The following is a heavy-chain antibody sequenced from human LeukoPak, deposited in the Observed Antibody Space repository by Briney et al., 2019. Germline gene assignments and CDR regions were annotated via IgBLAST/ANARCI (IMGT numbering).Heavy chain of an antibody. CDR3: ARDKRQKSGPKRYFDS. CDR1: GFTFSSYS. D-gene: IGHD3-10*01. V-gene: IGHV3-48*02. CDR2: ISSSGSTV. Sequence: GGSLRLSCAASGFTFSSYSMNWVRQAPGKGLEGVSYISSSGSTVYYADSVKGRFTISRDNAKNLLLLEMNSLRDKDTTVYYCARDKRQKSGPKRYFDSWGQGTLVTVSS. J-gene: IGHJ4*02.